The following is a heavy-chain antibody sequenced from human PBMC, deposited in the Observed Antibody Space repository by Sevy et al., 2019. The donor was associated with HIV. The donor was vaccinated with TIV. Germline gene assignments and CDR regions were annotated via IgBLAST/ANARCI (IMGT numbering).Heavy chain of an antibody. CDR2: IHASGST. D-gene: IGHD3-9*01. Sequence: SETLSLTCTVSGDSFSSDTYFWNWIRQPAGKGLEWIGRIHASGSTIYNPSLKSRVTMSVDKSKSQFSLRPSSVTAADTAVYFCARERGSNILTLGLDFWGQGSLVTVSS. V-gene: IGHV4-61*02. CDR1: GDSFSSDTYF. J-gene: IGHJ4*02. CDR3: ARERGSNILTLGLDF.